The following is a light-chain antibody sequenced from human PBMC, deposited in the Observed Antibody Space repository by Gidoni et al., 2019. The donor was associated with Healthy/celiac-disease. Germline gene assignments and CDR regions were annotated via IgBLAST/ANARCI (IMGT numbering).Light chain of an antibody. CDR3: QQRSNWPPGLT. CDR2: DAS. J-gene: IGKJ4*01. V-gene: IGKV3-11*01. Sequence: EIVLTQSPATLSLSPGERATRSCRASQSVSSYLAWYQQKPGQASRLLIYDASNRATGIPARFSGSGTGTDFTLTISSLEAEDFAVYYCQQRSNWPPGLTFGGGTKVEIK. CDR1: QSVSSY.